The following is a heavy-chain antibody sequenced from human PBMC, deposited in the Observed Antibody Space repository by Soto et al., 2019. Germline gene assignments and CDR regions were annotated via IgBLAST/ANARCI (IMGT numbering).Heavy chain of an antibody. V-gene: IGHV6-1*01. CDR2: TYYRSKWYN. CDR3: ARVGDSSSSGGGYFDY. Sequence: PSQTLSLTFAISGDSVSSNSAAWNCISQSPSRGLEWLGRTYYRSKWYNDYAVSVKSRITINPDTSKNQFSLQLNSVTPEDTAVYYCARVGDSSSSGGGYFDYWGQGTLVTVSS. CDR1: GDSVSSNSAA. J-gene: IGHJ4*02. D-gene: IGHD6-6*01.